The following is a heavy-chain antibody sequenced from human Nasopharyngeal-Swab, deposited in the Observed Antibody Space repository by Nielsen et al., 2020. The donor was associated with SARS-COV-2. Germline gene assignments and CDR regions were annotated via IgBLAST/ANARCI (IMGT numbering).Heavy chain of an antibody. J-gene: IGHJ6*02. Sequence: KVSCNGSGYSFTGYWIAWVRQMPGKGLEWMGIIYPRDSDTRYSPSFQGQVTISADKSISTAYLQWSSLKASDTAMYYRVRPEGVATSFKYYFQYWMDVWGQWTMVTVPS. CDR3: VRPEGVATSFKYYFQYWMDV. CDR1: GYSFTGYW. D-gene: IGHD2-8*02. V-gene: IGHV5-51*01. CDR2: IYPRDSDT.